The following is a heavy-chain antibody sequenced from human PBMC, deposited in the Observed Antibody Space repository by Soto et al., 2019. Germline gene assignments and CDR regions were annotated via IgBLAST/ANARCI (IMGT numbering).Heavy chain of an antibody. CDR2: ISAYNGNT. Sequence: ASVKVSCKASGCTFTSYGISWVRQAPGQGLEWMGWISAYNGNTNYAQKLQGRVTITADESTSTAYMELSSLRSEDTAVYYCAISHDYYDSSGYCGDFWSQGTLVTVSS. CDR1: GCTFTSYG. V-gene: IGHV1-18*01. CDR3: AISHDYYDSSGYCGDF. J-gene: IGHJ4*02. D-gene: IGHD3-22*01.